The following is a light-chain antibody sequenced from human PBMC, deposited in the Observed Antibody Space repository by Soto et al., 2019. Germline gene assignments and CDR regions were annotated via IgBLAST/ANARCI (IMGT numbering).Light chain of an antibody. Sequence: EIVLTQSPGTLSLSPGERATLSCRASQSVSSGYLAWYQQKPGQAPRLLIYGASSRATGIPDRFSGRGSGTDFTLTISRLKPEDFAVYYCQQYGSSPHTFGQGTRLEIK. V-gene: IGKV3-20*01. J-gene: IGKJ5*01. CDR2: GAS. CDR1: QSVSSGY. CDR3: QQYGSSPHT.